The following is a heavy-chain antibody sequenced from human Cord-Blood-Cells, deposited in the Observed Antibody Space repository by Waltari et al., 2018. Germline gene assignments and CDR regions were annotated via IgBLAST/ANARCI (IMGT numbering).Heavy chain of an antibody. Sequence: QVQLHESGPGLVKPSEPLSLPCAVSGYSIRSGYYWGWIRPPPGQGLEWIGSIYHNGSTYNNPSLKSRVTISVDTSKNQCSLKLSSVTAADTAVYYCSRVLMLWGITGTRDELGFDPWGQGTLVTVSS. D-gene: IGHD1-7*01. CDR3: SRVLMLWGITGTRDELGFDP. V-gene: IGHV4-38-2*01. CDR2: IYHNGST. J-gene: IGHJ5*02. CDR1: GYSIRSGYY.